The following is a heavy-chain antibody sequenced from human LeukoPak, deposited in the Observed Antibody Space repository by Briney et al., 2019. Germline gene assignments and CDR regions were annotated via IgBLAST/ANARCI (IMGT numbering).Heavy chain of an antibody. D-gene: IGHD3-22*01. V-gene: IGHV3-33*01. CDR2: IWYDGSNK. J-gene: IGHJ3*02. CDR1: GFTFSSYG. Sequence: GGSLRLSCAASGFTFSSYGMHWVRQAPGKGLEWVAVIWYDGSNKYYADSVKGRFTISRDNSKNTLYLQMNSLRAEDTAVYYCARVSYYDSSGYYYGYAFDIWGQGTMVTVSS. CDR3: ARVSYYDSSGYYYGYAFDI.